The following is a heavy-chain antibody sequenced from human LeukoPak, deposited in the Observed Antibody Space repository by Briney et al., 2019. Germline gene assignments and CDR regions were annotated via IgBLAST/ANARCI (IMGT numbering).Heavy chain of an antibody. CDR2: IIPIFGTA. D-gene: IGHD2-15*01. CDR1: GGTFSSYA. CDR3: ARTNWVAVTRDAFDV. V-gene: IGHV1-69*13. J-gene: IGHJ3*01. Sequence: ASVKVSCKASGGTFSSYAISWVRQAPGQGLEWMGGIIPIFGTANYAQKFQGRVTITADESTSTAYMELSSLRSEDTAVYYCARTNWVAVTRDAFDVWGQGTMVTVSS.